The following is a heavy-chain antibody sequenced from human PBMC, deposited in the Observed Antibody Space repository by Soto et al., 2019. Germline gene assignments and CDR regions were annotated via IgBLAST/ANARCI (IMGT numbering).Heavy chain of an antibody. CDR3: ARDDSGWYSLYYYGMDV. CDR1: GYTFTSYG. Sequence: QVQLVQSGAEVKKPGASVKVSCKASGYTFTSYGISWVRQAPGQGLDWMGWISAYNGNTNYAQKLQGRVTMTTDTSTSTAYMELRSLRSDDTAVYYCARDDSGWYSLYYYGMDVWGQGTTVTVSS. CDR2: ISAYNGNT. J-gene: IGHJ6*02. D-gene: IGHD6-19*01. V-gene: IGHV1-18*01.